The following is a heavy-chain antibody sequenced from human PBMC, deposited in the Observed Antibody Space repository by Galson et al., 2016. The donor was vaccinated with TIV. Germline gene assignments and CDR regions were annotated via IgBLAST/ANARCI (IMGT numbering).Heavy chain of an antibody. V-gene: IGHV1-18*01. CDR2: ISGYNDNT. Sequence: SVKVSCKASGYSFINYITWVRQAPGQGLEWMGWISGYNDNTNYTLKFQGRLTMTTDTYTSTSYMELRSLRSDDTAVYYCARVVGTVITQKSFDFWGQGTPVIVSS. J-gene: IGHJ4*02. CDR1: GYSFINY. CDR3: ARVVGTVITQKSFDF. D-gene: IGHD4-23*01.